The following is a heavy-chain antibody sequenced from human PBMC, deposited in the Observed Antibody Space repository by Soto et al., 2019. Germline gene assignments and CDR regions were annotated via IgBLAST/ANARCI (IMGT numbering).Heavy chain of an antibody. Sequence: SETLSLTCDVYGGSFSDYIWTWIRQTPGKGLQWIGQINHSGSTNYNPSLKSRVTISVDTSKNQFSLKLSSVTAADTAVYYCARVLRGYRNAIALNWFDPWGQGTLVTVSS. CDR1: GGSFSDYI. V-gene: IGHV4-34*01. J-gene: IGHJ5*02. CDR2: INHSGST. D-gene: IGHD5-18*01. CDR3: ARVLRGYRNAIALNWFDP.